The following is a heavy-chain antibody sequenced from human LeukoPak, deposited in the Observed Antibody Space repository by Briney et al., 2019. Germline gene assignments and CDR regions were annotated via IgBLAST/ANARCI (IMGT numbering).Heavy chain of an antibody. D-gene: IGHD3-16*02. CDR1: GGSISSYY. Sequence: SETLSLTCTVSGGSISSYYWSWIRQPPGKGLEWIGRIYHSGRTNYNPSLKSRVTISVDTSKNQFSLKLSSVTAADTAVYYCAREVIYEYFQHWGQGTLVTVSS. CDR2: IYHSGRT. V-gene: IGHV4-59*08. J-gene: IGHJ1*01. CDR3: AREVIYEYFQH.